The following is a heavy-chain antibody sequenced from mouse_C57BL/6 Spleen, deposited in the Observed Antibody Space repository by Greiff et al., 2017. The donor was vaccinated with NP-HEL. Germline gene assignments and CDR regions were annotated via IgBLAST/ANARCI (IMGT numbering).Heavy chain of an antibody. V-gene: IGHV14-3*01. J-gene: IGHJ2*01. D-gene: IGHD2-4*01. CDR1: GFNFKNTN. CDR3: AVINYDFHY. Sequence: DVKLVESVAELVKPGASVKLSCKASGFNFKNTNMHWVKQRPEQGLEWIGRIDPANGNTKYAQKFQGKATITADKSSNTAYLQLSSLTSEDTAFYYCAVINYDFHYWGQGTTLTVSS. CDR2: IDPANGNT.